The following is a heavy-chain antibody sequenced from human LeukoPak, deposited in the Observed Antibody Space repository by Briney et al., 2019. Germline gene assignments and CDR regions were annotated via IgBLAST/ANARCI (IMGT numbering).Heavy chain of an antibody. Sequence: GGSLRLSCAASGFTFSNAWMSWVRQAPGKGLEWVGRIKSKTDGGTTDYAAPVKGRFTISRDDSKNTLYLQMNSLKTEDTAVYYCTTVLIPFLSNVDYWGQGTLVTISS. CDR3: TTVLIPFLSNVDY. CDR1: GFTFSNAW. J-gene: IGHJ4*02. CDR2: IKSKTDGGTT. V-gene: IGHV3-15*01. D-gene: IGHD2-15*01.